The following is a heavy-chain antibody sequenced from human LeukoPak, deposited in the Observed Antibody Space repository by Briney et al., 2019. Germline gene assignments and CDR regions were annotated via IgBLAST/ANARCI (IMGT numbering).Heavy chain of an antibody. D-gene: IGHD1-26*01. CDR3: VKDLGRYRNNCFDY. J-gene: IGHJ4*02. CDR1: GFTVSSNY. V-gene: IGHV3-53*01. Sequence: GGSLRLSCAASGFTVSSNYMSWVRQAPGKGLEWVSVIYSGGSTYYADSVKGRFTISRDDSKNTLYLQMNSLRAEDTAVYYCVKDLGRYRNNCFDYWGQGTLVTVSS. CDR2: IYSGGST.